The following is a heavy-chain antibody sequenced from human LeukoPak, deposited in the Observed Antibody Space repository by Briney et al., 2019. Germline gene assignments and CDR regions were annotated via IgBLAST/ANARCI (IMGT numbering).Heavy chain of an antibody. CDR1: GFTFSNYG. CDR2: IRYDGSNK. Sequence: GGSLRLSCAASGFTFSNYGMHWVRQAPGKGLDWVAFIRYDGSNKYYADSMKGRFTISRDNSKNTLYLQMNSLRAEDTAVYYCARALFAGAFYGMDVWGQGTTVTVSS. CDR3: ARALFAGAFYGMDV. V-gene: IGHV3-30*02. D-gene: IGHD3-10*01. J-gene: IGHJ6*02.